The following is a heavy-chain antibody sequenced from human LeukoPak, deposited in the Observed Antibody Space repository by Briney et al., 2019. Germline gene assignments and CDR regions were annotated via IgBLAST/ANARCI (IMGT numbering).Heavy chain of an antibody. CDR3: AAPFCGGDCYSSYYYYAMDV. Sequence: SETLSLTCTVSGGSISAYYWSWVRRPPGKGLEWIGDIYTSGNTNYNPSLKSRVTISVDTSKNQFSLKLSSVTAADTAVYYCAAPFCGGDCYSSYYYYAMDVWGPGTTVTVSS. V-gene: IGHV4-4*08. CDR1: GGSISAYY. D-gene: IGHD2-21*02. CDR2: IYTSGNT. J-gene: IGHJ6*02.